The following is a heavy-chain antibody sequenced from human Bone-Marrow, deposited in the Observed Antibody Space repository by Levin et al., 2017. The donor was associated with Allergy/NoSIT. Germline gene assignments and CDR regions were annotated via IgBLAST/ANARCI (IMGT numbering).Heavy chain of an antibody. CDR2: IYHSGST. J-gene: IGHJ4*02. Sequence: PSETLSLTCAVSGYSISSGYYWGWIRQPPGKGLEWIGSIYHSGSTYYNPSLKSRVTISVDTSKNQFSLKLSSVTAADTAVYYCASVEMATRILDYWGQGTLVTVSS. D-gene: IGHD5-24*01. CDR3: ASVEMATRILDY. CDR1: GYSISSGYY. V-gene: IGHV4-38-2*01.